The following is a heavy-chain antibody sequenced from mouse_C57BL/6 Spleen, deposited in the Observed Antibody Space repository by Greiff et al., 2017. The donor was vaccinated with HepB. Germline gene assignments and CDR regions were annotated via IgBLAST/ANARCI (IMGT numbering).Heavy chain of an antibody. CDR1: GFTFSSYA. CDR3: ARECAPLLRRGYFDV. J-gene: IGHJ1*03. V-gene: IGHV5-4*01. D-gene: IGHD1-2*01. Sequence: EVKLMESGGGLVKPGGSLKLSCAASGFTFSSYAMSWVRQTPEKRLEWVATISDGGSYTYYPDNVKGRFTISRANAKNNLYLQMSHLKSEDTAMYYCARECAPLLRRGYFDVWGTGTTVTVSS. CDR2: ISDGGSYT.